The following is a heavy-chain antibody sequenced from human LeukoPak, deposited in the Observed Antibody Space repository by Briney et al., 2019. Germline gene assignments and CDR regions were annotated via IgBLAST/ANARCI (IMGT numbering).Heavy chain of an antibody. CDR3: ARVNNYIVVVPAARYMDV. CDR1: GFTFSSYS. V-gene: IGHV3-21*01. J-gene: IGHJ6*03. CDR2: ISSSSSYI. Sequence: GGSLRLSCAASGFTFSSYSMNWVRQAPGKGLEWVSSISSSSSYIYYADSVKGRFTISRDNAKNSLYLQMNSLRAEDTAVYYCARVNNYIVVVPAARYMDVWGKGTTVTVSS. D-gene: IGHD2-2*01.